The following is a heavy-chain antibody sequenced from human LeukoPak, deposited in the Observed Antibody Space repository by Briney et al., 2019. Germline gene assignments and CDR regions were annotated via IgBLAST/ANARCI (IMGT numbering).Heavy chain of an antibody. J-gene: IGHJ5*02. V-gene: IGHV4-31*03. CDR3: ARIERFWFDP. D-gene: IGHD6-25*01. CDR1: GGSISSDGYY. CDR2: IYYSGST. Sequence: KPSQTLSLTCTVSGGSISSDGYYWSWIRQHPGKGLEWIGYIYYSGSTYYNPSLKSRVTISVDTSKNQFSLKLSSVTAADTAVYYCARIERFWFDPWGQGTLVTVSS.